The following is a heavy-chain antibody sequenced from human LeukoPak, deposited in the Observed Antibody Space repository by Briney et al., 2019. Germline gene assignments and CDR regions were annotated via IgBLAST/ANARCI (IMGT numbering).Heavy chain of an antibody. CDR3: ARESFWFDP. J-gene: IGHJ5*02. CDR1: GGSISSGSYY. Sequence: PSETLSLTCTVSGGSISSGSYYWSWIRQPAGKGLEWIGRIYTSGSTNYNPSLKSRVTISVDTSKNQFSLKLSSVTAPDTAVYYCARESFWFDPWGQGTLVTVSS. CDR2: IYTSGST. V-gene: IGHV4-61*02.